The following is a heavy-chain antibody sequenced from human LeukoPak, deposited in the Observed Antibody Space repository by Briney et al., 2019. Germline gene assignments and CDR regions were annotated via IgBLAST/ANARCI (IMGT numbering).Heavy chain of an antibody. CDR3: AKKHSTGLDP. J-gene: IGHJ5*02. V-gene: IGHV3-30*18. CDR2: ISYDGSYK. CDR1: GFTFSSYA. D-gene: IGHD2/OR15-2a*01. Sequence: PGGSLRLSCAASGFTFSSYAKHWVRQAPGKGLEWVAVISYDGSYKYYADSVKGRFTISRDNSKNTLYLQMNSLRAEDTAVYYCAKKHSTGLDPWGQGTLVTVSS.